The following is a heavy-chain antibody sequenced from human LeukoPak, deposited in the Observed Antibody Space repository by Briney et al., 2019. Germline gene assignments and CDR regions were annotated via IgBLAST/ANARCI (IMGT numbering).Heavy chain of an antibody. V-gene: IGHV3-43*02. CDR1: GFSFTDYP. J-gene: IGHJ6*02. CDR2: TSAEGANYA. Sequence: GGSLRLSCATSGFSFTDYPMNWVRQAPGKGLEWVSNIRTSAEGANYAYYADSVKGRVTISRDNSKNSLYLHMNSLRAEDIALYYCAKDLVDMTTGSYYYGMDVWGQGTTVTVSS. D-gene: IGHD4-17*01. CDR3: AKDLVDMTTGSYYYGMDV.